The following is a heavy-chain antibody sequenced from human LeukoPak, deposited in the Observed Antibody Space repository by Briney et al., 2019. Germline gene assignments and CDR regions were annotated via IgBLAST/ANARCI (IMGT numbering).Heavy chain of an antibody. CDR2: ITSSNNYI. J-gene: IGHJ2*01. D-gene: IGHD1-26*01. CDR1: GFTFSSYS. CDR3: VTTWGAHYWYFDL. V-gene: IGHV3-21*01. Sequence: GGSLRLSCAASGFTFSSYSMNWVRQAPGKGLVWVSSITSSNNYIYYADSMKGRFTISRDNAKNSLYLQMNSLRAEDTAVYYCVTTWGAHYWYFDLWGRGALVTVSS.